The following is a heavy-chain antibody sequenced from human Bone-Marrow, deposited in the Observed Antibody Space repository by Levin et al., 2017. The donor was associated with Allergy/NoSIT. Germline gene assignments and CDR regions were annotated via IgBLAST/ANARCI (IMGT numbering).Heavy chain of an antibody. CDR1: GFTFDDFA. V-gene: IGHV3-9*03. CDR3: AKVPSSFGTAYYFHY. CDR2: ISWDSNTI. Sequence: GGSLRLSCAASGFTFDDFAMHWVRQAPGKGLEWVSGISWDSNTIDYADSVKGRFTISRDNAKNSLYLQMNSLTIEDMAFYYCAKVPSSFGTAYYFHYWGRGPLVTVSS. J-gene: IGHJ4*01. D-gene: IGHD3-16*01.